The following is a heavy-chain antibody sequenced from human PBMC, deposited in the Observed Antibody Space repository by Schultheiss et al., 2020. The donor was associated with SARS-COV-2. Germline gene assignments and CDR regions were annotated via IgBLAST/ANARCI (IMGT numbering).Heavy chain of an antibody. D-gene: IGHD3-22*01. CDR2: ISGSGGST. CDR3: ARAFSNLVIGL. CDR1: GFTFSSYA. V-gene: IGHV3-23*01. J-gene: IGHJ4*02. Sequence: GGSLRLSCAASGFTFSSYAMSWVRQAPGKGLEWVSAISGSGGSTYYADSVKGRFTISRDNSKNTLYLQMNSLRAEDTAVYYCARAFSNLVIGLWGQGTLVTVSS.